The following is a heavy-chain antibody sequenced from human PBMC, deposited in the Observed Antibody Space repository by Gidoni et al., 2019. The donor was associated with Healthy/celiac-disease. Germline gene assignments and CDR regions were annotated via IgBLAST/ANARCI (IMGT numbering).Heavy chain of an antibody. CDR1: GFTFSTYG. CDR2: SWYDGSNK. D-gene: IGHD2-2*01. CDR3: ARDIDYAGNYYYYYGMDV. J-gene: IGHJ6*02. Sequence: QVQLVESGGGVVQPGRSLRLSCAASGFTFSTYGMHWVRQSPGKVLAWVAVSWYDGSNKYYADSVKGRFTISRDKSKNTLYLQMNSLRAEDTAVYCARDIDYAGNYYYYYGMDVWGQGTTVTVSS. V-gene: IGHV3-33*01.